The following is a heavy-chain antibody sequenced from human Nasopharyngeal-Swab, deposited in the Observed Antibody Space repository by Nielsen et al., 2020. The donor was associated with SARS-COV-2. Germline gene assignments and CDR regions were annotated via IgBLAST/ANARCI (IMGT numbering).Heavy chain of an antibody. D-gene: IGHD3-22*01. CDR1: GYSFTSYW. Sequence: ESLKISCKGSGYSFTSYWISWVRQMPGKGLEWMGRIDPSDSYTNYSPSFQGHVTISADKSISTAYLQWSSLKASDTAMYYCARLFPDYYDSSGDFDYWGQGTLVTVSS. J-gene: IGHJ4*02. CDR2: IDPSDSYT. V-gene: IGHV5-10-1*01. CDR3: ARLFPDYYDSSGDFDY.